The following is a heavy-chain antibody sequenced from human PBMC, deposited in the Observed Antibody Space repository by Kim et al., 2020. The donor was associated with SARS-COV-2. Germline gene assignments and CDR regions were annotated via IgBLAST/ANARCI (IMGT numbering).Heavy chain of an antibody. CDR3: ARVWGSGIYYNGVFDY. V-gene: IGHV1-3*01. D-gene: IGHD3-10*01. Sequence: QKFQGRVTITRDTSASTAYMELSSLRSEDTAVYYCARVWGSGIYYNGVFDYWGQGTLVTVSS. J-gene: IGHJ4*02.